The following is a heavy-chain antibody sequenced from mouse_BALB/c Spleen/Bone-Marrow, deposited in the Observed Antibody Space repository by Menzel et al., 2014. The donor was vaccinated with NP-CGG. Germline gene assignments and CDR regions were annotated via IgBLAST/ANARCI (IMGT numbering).Heavy chain of an antibody. CDR1: GFVFSSYD. D-gene: IGHD1-2*01. Sequence: EVHLVESGGGLVKPGGSLKLSCAASGFVFSSYDMSWVRQTPEKRLEWVAYISSGGGSTYYPDTVKGRFTISRDNAKNTLYLQMSSLKSEDTAMYYCARQGYGYVDFDVWGAGTTVTVSS. J-gene: IGHJ1*01. V-gene: IGHV5-12-1*01. CDR2: ISSGGGST. CDR3: ARQGYGYVDFDV.